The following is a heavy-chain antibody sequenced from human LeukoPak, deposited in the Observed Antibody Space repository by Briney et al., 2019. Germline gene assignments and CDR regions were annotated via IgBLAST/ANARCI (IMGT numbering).Heavy chain of an antibody. D-gene: IGHD3-16*01. CDR1: GGSISSYY. CDR2: IYYSGST. CDR3: ARDASRSGDNYYSYYGMDG. V-gene: IGHV4-59*12. Sequence: SETLSLTCTVSGGSISSYYWSWIRQPPGKGLEWIGYIYYSGSTNYNPSLKRRVTISVDTSKNQFSLTLSSVTAADTAVYYGARDASRSGDNYYSYYGMDGWGQGTTVTVSS. J-gene: IGHJ6*02.